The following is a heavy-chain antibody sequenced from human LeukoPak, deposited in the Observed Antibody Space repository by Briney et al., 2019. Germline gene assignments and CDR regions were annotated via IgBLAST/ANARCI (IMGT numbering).Heavy chain of an antibody. CDR1: GGSISSSSYY. J-gene: IGHJ6*03. CDR2: IYYSGST. Sequence: SETLSLTCTVSGGSISSSSYYWGWLRQPPGKGLEWFGSIYYSGSTYYNPSLKSLVTISVDTSKNQFSLKLSSVTPADTAVYYCARSFFGYYYYMDVWGKGTTVTFSS. CDR3: ARSFFGYYYYMDV. D-gene: IGHD3-10*01. V-gene: IGHV4-39*01.